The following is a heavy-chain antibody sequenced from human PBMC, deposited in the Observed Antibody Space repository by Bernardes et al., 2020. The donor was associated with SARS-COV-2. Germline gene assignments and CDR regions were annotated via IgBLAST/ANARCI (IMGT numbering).Heavy chain of an antibody. Sequence: GESLKISCKGSGYSFTSYWIGWVRQMPGKGLEWMGIIYPGDSDTRYSPSFQGQVTISADKSISTAYLQWSSLKASDTAMYYCARPEWGYYGSGSYAPVGMDVWGQGTTVTVSS. CDR3: ARPEWGYYGSGSYAPVGMDV. CDR2: IYPGDSDT. J-gene: IGHJ6*02. D-gene: IGHD3-10*01. V-gene: IGHV5-51*01. CDR1: GYSFTSYW.